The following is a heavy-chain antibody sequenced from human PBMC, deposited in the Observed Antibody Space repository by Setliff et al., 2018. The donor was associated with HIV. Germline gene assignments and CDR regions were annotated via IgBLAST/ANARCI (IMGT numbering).Heavy chain of an antibody. D-gene: IGHD6-19*01. CDR3: ARGSCSGCYLSDY. CDR2: INAGDDNT. CDR1: GYTFSTNA. V-gene: IGHV1-3*01. Sequence: ASVKVSCKAFGYTFSTNAIHWVRQAPGQRLEWMGYINAGDDNTRYSEKFQGRVTITRDTSANTAYMELSSLRSEDTAVYYCARGSCSGCYLSDYWGLGTLVTVSS. J-gene: IGHJ4*02.